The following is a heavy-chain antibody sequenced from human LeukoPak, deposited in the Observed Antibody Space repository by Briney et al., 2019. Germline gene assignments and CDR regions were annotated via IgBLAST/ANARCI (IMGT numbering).Heavy chain of an antibody. Sequence: SGTLSLTCTVSGGSISSSSYYWGWIRQPPGKGLEWIGSIYYSGSTYYNPSLKSRVTISVDTSKNQFSLKLSSVTAADTAVYYCARAGDGAFDYWGQGTLVTVSS. V-gene: IGHV4-39*07. CDR3: ARAGDGAFDY. CDR2: IYYSGST. D-gene: IGHD3-16*01. J-gene: IGHJ4*02. CDR1: GGSISSSSYY.